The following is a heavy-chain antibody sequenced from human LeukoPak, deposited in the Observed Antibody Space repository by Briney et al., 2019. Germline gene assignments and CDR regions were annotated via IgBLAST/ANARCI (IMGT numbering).Heavy chain of an antibody. J-gene: IGHJ4*02. D-gene: IGHD5-18*01. Sequence: ASVKVSCKASGYTFTSYAMHWVRQAPGQRLEWMGWINAGNGNTKYSQKFQGRVTITRDTSASTAYMELSSLRSEDTAVYYCARVVDVNNYGLFDYWGQGTLVTVSS. CDR3: ARVVDVNNYGLFDY. CDR1: GYTFTSYA. V-gene: IGHV1-3*01. CDR2: INAGNGNT.